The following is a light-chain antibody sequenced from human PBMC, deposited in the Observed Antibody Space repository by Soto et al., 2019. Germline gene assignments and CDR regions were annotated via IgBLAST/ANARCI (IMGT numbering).Light chain of an antibody. J-gene: IGLJ1*01. Sequence: QSVLTQPPSASGTPGQRVPISCSGTSSSIGSNTVNWYQQLPGTAPKLLIYSNNQRPPGVPDRFSGSKSGTSASLAISGLQSEDEADYYCAAWDDSLNGYVFGTGTKVTVL. CDR3: AAWDDSLNGYV. CDR2: SNN. V-gene: IGLV1-44*01. CDR1: SSSIGSNT.